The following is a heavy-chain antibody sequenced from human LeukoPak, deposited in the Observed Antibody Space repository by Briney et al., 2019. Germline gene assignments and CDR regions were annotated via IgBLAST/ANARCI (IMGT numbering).Heavy chain of an antibody. Sequence: GESLRLSCAASGFTFSSYAMHWVRQAPGKGLEWVAVISYDGSNKYYADSVKGRFTISRDNSKDTLYLQMNSLRAEDTAVYYCARGTQRGYSYYYYGMDVWGQGTTVTISS. J-gene: IGHJ6*02. CDR1: GFTFSSYA. D-gene: IGHD5-12*01. CDR3: ARGTQRGYSYYYYGMDV. V-gene: IGHV3-30-3*01. CDR2: ISYDGSNK.